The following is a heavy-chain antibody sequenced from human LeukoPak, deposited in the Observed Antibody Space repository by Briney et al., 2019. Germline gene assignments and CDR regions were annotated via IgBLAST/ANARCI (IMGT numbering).Heavy chain of an antibody. V-gene: IGHV3-66*02. J-gene: IGHJ4*02. CDR2: IYSGGST. CDR1: GFTVSSDY. D-gene: IGHD5-24*01. Sequence: QPGGSLRLSCAASGFTVSSDYMSGGRQAPGRGLEWVSGIYSGGSTYYADSVKGRFTLSRDNSKNTLYLQMNSLRAEDTAVYYCARGAGYNYPVGYWGQGTLVTVSS. CDR3: ARGAGYNYPVGY.